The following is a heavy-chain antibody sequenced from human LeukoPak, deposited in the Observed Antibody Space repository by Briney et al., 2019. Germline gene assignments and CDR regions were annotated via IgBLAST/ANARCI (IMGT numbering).Heavy chain of an antibody. J-gene: IGHJ5*02. CDR2: IYPGDSDT. CDR3: ARASSGWYNWFDP. CDR1: DYSFTTYW. Sequence: GESLKISCKGSDYSFTTYWIAWVRHMPGKGLGWMGIIYPGDSDTRYSPSFQGQVTISADKSINTAYLQWSSLKASDTAMYYCARASSGWYNWFDPWGQGTLVTVSS. V-gene: IGHV5-51*01. D-gene: IGHD6-19*01.